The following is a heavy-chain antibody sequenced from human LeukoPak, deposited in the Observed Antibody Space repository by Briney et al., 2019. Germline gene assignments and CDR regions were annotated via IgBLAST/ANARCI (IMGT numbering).Heavy chain of an antibody. Sequence: GGSLRLACAVSGFTVSGNYMSWVRQAPGKGLDWGSLIYSGGTTYYADSVKGQFTISRDNAKNSLSLQMNSLRAEDTGVYYCARGGGYCSSTTCHGNFWHSHSYYMDVWGKGTTVTISS. J-gene: IGHJ6*03. V-gene: IGHV3-53*01. CDR1: GFTVSGNY. CDR3: ARGGGYCSSTTCHGNFWHSHSYYMDV. CDR2: IYSGGTT. D-gene: IGHD2-2*01.